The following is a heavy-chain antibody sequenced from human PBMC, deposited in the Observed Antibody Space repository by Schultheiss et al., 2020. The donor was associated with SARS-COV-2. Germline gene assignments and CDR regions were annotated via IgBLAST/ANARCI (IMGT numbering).Heavy chain of an antibody. D-gene: IGHD2-21*01. J-gene: IGHJ4*02. CDR1: GFTFSTYA. CDR3: ARGGAAWPNAIRDDYFDY. V-gene: IGHV3-33*08. CDR2: IWYDGSNK. Sequence: GGSLRLSCVASGFTFSTYAMSWVRQAPGKELEWVAVIWYDGSNKFYADSVKGRFTISRDNSKSTLYMQMNSLRAEDTAVYYCARGGAAWPNAIRDDYFDYWGQGTLVTVSS.